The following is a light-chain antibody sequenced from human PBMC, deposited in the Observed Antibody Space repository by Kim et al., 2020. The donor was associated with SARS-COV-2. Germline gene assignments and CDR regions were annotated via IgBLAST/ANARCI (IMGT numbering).Light chain of an antibody. J-gene: IGLJ3*02. V-gene: IGLV6-57*03. CDR2: EYN. CDR1: TGSIARNY. Sequence: GKTVTSSATRSTGSIARNYVQSYPQPPGSAPTTVIYEYNQSPSGLPVLFSGSIDSSSNSASLSISGLKTEDDADYFCQSYDSSNWVFGGGTQLTVL. CDR3: QSYDSSNWV.